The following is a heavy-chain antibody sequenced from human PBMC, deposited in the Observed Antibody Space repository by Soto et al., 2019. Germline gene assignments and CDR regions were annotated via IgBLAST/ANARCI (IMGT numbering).Heavy chain of an antibody. CDR3: AETTYGEYISDY. CDR2: IYYSGST. CDR1: GDSISSYN. Sequence: ASETLSITCTVSGDSISSYNCTCIRHPPGKRLEWIGYIYYSGSTNYNPSLKSRVTISVDTSKNQFSLKLSSVTAADTAVYFCAETTYGEYISDYWGEGILVTVS. D-gene: IGHD4-17*01. V-gene: IGHV4-59*01. J-gene: IGHJ4*02.